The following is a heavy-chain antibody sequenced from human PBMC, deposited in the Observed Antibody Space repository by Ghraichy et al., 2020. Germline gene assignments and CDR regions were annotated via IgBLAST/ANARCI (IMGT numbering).Heavy chain of an antibody. V-gene: IGHV3-30*14. J-gene: IGHJ1*01. Sequence: GESLNISCAASGFTFTSYAIHWVRQAPGKGLEWVAFMSYDGNNKYYADSVKGRFTISRDNSKNTLYLQMNSLRAEDTAVYYCARAIPTAVHASEYFQHWGQGTLVTVSS. D-gene: IGHD2-21*01. CDR2: MSYDGNNK. CDR3: ARAIPTAVHASEYFQH. CDR1: GFTFTSYA.